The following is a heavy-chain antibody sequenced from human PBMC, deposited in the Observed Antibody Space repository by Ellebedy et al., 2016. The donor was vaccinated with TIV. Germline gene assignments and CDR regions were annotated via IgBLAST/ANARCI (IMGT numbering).Heavy chain of an antibody. CDR2: INSDGSST. D-gene: IGHD2-2*01. Sequence: GGSLRLSXAASGFTFSSYWMHWVRQAPGKGLVWVSRINSDGSSTSYADSVKGRFTISRDNAKNTLYLQMNSLRAEDTAVYYCARAGDIVVVPAAVSADVWGQGTTVTVSS. CDR1: GFTFSSYW. J-gene: IGHJ6*02. CDR3: ARAGDIVVVPAAVSADV. V-gene: IGHV3-74*01.